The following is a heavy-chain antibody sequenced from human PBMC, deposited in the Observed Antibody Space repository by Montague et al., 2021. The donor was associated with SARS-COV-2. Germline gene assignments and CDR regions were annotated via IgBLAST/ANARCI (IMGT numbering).Heavy chain of an antibody. J-gene: IGHJ6*02. D-gene: IGHD2-15*01. Sequence: SETLSLTCTVSSGSISSSSYYWGWIRQPPGKGLEWIGSIYYSGSTYYNPSLKSRVTISVDTSKNQFSLKLSSVTAADTAVYYCARQGDIVVVGAATEIHYYYGMDVWGQGTTVTVSS. V-gene: IGHV4-39*01. CDR1: SGSISSSSYY. CDR2: IYYSGST. CDR3: ARQGDIVVVGAATEIHYYYGMDV.